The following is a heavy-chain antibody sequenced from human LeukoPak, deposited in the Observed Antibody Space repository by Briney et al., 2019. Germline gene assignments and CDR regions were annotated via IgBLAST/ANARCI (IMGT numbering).Heavy chain of an antibody. CDR2: ISWDGGST. Sequence: GGSLRLSCAASGFTFDYYTMHWVRQAPGKGLEWVSLISWDGGSTYYADSVKGRFTISRDNSKNSLYLQMNSLRPEDTALYYCAKENRRYFDLWGRGTLVTVSS. D-gene: IGHD2/OR15-2a*01. CDR1: GFTFDYYT. CDR3: AKENRRYFDL. J-gene: IGHJ2*01. V-gene: IGHV3-43*01.